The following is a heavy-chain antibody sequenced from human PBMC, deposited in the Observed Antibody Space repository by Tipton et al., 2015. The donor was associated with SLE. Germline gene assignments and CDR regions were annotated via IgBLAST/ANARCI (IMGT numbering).Heavy chain of an antibody. CDR2: IYYSGST. J-gene: IGHJ4*02. CDR1: GGSISSYY. D-gene: IGHD3-9*01. Sequence: TLSLTCTVSGGSISSYYWSWIRQPPGKGLEWIGYIYYSGSTNYNPSLKSRVTISLDTSKNEFSLKLSSVTAADTAVYYCARSHHDILEVDYWGQGTLVTVSS. CDR3: ARSHHDILEVDY. V-gene: IGHV4-59*01.